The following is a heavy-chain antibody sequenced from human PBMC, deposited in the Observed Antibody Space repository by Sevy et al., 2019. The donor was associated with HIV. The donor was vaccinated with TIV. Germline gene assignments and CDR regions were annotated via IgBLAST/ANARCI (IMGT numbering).Heavy chain of an antibody. CDR1: GGSVSSGSYY. CDR2: IYYSGST. CDR3: ARDWPAYYYDSSGYQVYGMDV. V-gene: IGHV4-61*01. J-gene: IGHJ6*02. Sequence: SETLSLTCTVSGGSVSSGSYYWSWIRQPPGKGLECIGYIYYSGSTNYNPSLKSRVTISVDTSKNQFSLRLSSVTAADTAVYYCARDWPAYYYDSSGYQVYGMDVWDQGTTVTVSS. D-gene: IGHD3-22*01.